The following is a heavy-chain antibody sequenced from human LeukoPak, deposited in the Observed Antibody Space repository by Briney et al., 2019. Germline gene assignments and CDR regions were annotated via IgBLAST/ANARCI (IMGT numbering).Heavy chain of an antibody. D-gene: IGHD5-12*01. CDR2: IKQDGSKK. Sequence: GGSLRLPCAASGFTFSSYWMSWVRQAPGKGLEWVANIKQDGSKKYYVDSVKGRFSISRDNAKNSLYLQMNSLRAEDTAVYYCARAGKMKYSGYSLLFDYWGQGTLVTVSS. V-gene: IGHV3-7*01. CDR3: ARAGKMKYSGYSLLFDY. J-gene: IGHJ4*02. CDR1: GFTFSSYW.